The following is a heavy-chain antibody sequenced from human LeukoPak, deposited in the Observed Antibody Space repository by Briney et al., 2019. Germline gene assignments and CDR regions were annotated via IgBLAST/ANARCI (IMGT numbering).Heavy chain of an antibody. Sequence: SETLSLTCTVSGGSISSYYWSWIRQPAGKGLEWIGRIYTSGSTNYNPSLKSRVTISVDTSKNQFSLKLSSVTAADTAVYYCARDWGVSARPGYMDVWGKGTTVTVSS. D-gene: IGHD6-6*01. CDR2: IYTSGST. V-gene: IGHV4-4*07. J-gene: IGHJ6*03. CDR1: GGSISSYY. CDR3: ARDWGVSARPGYMDV.